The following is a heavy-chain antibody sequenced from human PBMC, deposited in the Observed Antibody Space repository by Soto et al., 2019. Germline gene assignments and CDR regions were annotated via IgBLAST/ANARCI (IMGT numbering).Heavy chain of an antibody. CDR2: IIPIFGTA. Sequence: ASVKVSCKASGGTFSSYAISWVRQAPGQGLEWMGGIIPIFGTANYAQKFQGRVTITADESTSTAYMELSSLRSEDTAVYYCARDRGYYDSSGYHVKNHLDYWGQGTLVTVSS. D-gene: IGHD3-22*01. J-gene: IGHJ4*02. V-gene: IGHV1-69*13. CDR3: ARDRGYYDSSGYHVKNHLDY. CDR1: GGTFSSYA.